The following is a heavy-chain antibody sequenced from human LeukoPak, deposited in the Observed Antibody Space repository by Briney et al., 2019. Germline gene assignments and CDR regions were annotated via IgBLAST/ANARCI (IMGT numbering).Heavy chain of an antibody. J-gene: IGHJ5*02. CDR2: ISGSGANT. CDR3: VRRQQYHYFIWLVP. V-gene: IGHV3-23*01. CDR1: GVTFSDYA. Sequence: GGSLRLSCSVSGVTFSDYAMGWVRQAPAKGLKGVSYISGSGANTYYADSVKGRFTVSRDNSKNTVFLQVTSLRAEDTAIYYCVRRQQYHYFIWLVPSSEGALVTVSS. D-gene: IGHD3-16*01.